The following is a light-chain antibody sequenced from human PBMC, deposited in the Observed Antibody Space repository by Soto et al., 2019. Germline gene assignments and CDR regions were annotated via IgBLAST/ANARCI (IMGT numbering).Light chain of an antibody. Sequence: QSALTQPASVSGSPVQSITFSCTGTSNDIGGYNYVSWYQQHPGTAPKLMIFDVSNRPSGVSYRFSGSKSGNTASLTISGLQAEDEADYYCSSYTSSSTLLFGGGTKLAVL. CDR1: SNDIGGYNY. V-gene: IGLV2-14*01. CDR2: DVS. CDR3: SSYTSSSTLL. J-gene: IGLJ2*01.